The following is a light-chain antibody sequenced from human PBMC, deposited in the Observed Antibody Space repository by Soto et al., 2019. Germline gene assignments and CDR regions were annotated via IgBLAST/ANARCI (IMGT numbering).Light chain of an antibody. J-gene: IGKJ1*01. V-gene: IGKV3-20*01. Sequence: EIVLTQSPGTLSLSPGGRAPLSCRASQSVSSSYLAWYQQKPGQAPRLLIYGASSRATGIPDRFSGSGSGTDFTLTISRLEPEDFAVYYCQHYGSSRAWTFGQGTKVDIK. CDR3: QHYGSSRAWT. CDR1: QSVSSSY. CDR2: GAS.